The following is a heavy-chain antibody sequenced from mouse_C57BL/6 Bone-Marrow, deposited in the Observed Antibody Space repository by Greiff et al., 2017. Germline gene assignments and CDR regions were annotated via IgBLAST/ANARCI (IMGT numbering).Heavy chain of an antibody. Sequence: QVQLKESGAELVRPGASVTLSCKASGYTFTDYEMHWVKQTPVHGLEWIGAIDPETGGTAYNQKFKGKAILTADKSSSTAYMELRSLTSEDSAVYYCTRDHYDSSYWGQGTTLTVSS. D-gene: IGHD1-1*01. CDR2: IDPETGGT. J-gene: IGHJ2*01. CDR3: TRDHYDSSY. V-gene: IGHV1-15*01. CDR1: GYTFTDYE.